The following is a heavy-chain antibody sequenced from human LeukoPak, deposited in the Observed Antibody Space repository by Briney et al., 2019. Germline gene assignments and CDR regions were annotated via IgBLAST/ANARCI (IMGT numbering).Heavy chain of an antibody. V-gene: IGHV4-61*02. CDR3: ARDESTVTSTLERFDY. CDR2: IYTSGST. D-gene: IGHD4-11*01. CDR1: GGSISSGSYY. Sequence: SETLSLTCTVYGGSISSGSYYWSWIRQPAGKGLEWIGRIYTSGSTNYNPSLKSRVTMSVDTTKNQISLKLTSVTAADTAVYYCARDESTVTSTLERFDYWGQGTLVTVSS. J-gene: IGHJ4*02.